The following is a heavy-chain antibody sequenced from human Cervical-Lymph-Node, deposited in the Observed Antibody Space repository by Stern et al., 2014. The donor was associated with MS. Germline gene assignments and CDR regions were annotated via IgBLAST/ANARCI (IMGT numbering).Heavy chain of an antibody. CDR3: ARGRGGNYRYYFDY. Sequence: EVQLVESGGGLVKPGGSLRLSCAASGFTFSSYSMNWVRQAPGKGLEWVASSSSGGSYISYADSLKVRFTISRDNAKNSLYLQMNSLRAEDTAVYYCARGRGGNYRYYFDYWGQGTLVTVSS. D-gene: IGHD4-23*01. CDR2: SSSGGSYI. J-gene: IGHJ4*02. CDR1: GFTFSSYS. V-gene: IGHV3-21*01.